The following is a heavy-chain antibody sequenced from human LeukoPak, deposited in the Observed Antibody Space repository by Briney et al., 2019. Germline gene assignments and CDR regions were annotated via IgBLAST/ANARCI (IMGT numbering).Heavy chain of an antibody. Sequence: GGSLRLSCAASVFTVSSNYMSWVRQAPGKGLEWVSVLYSGGTTYYADSVKGRFTISRQTSKNTLYLQMNSLRAEDTAVYYCARGAYYDTSGYLNWGQGTLVTVSS. CDR2: LYSGGTT. CDR1: VFTVSSNY. CDR3: ARGAYYDTSGYLN. D-gene: IGHD3-22*01. V-gene: IGHV3-53*04. J-gene: IGHJ4*02.